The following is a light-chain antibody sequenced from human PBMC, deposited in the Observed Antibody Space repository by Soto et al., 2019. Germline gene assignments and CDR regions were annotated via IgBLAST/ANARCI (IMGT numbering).Light chain of an antibody. CDR3: QSYDSSLSGSV. J-gene: IGLJ2*01. CDR2: GNS. CDR1: SSNIGAGYD. V-gene: IGLV1-40*01. Sequence: QSVLTQPPSVSGAPGQRVTISCTGSSSNIGAGYDVHWYQQLPVTAPKLLIYGNSNRPSGVPDRFSCSKSGTSASLAITGLQAEDEADYYCQSYDSSLSGSVFGGGTKLTVL.